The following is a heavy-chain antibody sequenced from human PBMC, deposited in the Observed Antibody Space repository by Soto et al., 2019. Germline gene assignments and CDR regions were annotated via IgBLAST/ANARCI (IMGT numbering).Heavy chain of an antibody. J-gene: IGHJ4*02. CDR3: ARRNGDHGEALFDY. CDR2: IYYSGST. D-gene: IGHD4-17*01. Sequence: ASETLSLTCTVSGGSISSYYWSWIRQPPGKGLEWIGYIYYSGSTNYNPSLKSRVTISVDTSRNQFSLKLSSVTAADTAVYYCARRNGDHGEALFDYWGQGTLVTVSS. V-gene: IGHV4-59*08. CDR1: GGSISSYY.